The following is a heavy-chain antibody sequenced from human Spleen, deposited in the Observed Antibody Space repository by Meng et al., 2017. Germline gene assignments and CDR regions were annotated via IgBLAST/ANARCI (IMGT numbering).Heavy chain of an antibody. V-gene: IGHV4-61*02. J-gene: IGHJ6*02. CDR3: ARLYGSDNYFASYYGTDV. CDR2: IYTSGST. Sequence: LRLSCTVSGDSISSATYYWTWIRQPAGKGLEWIGRIYTSGSTNYNPSFKSRVTISVDTPKNQVSLKLTSVTAADTAVYYCARLYGSDNYFASYYGTDVWGQGTTVTVSS. D-gene: IGHD3-10*01. CDR1: GDSISSATYY.